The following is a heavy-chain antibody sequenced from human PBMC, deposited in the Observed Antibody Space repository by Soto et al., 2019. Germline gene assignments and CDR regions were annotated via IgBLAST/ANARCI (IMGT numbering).Heavy chain of an antibody. D-gene: IGHD3-10*01. V-gene: IGHV4-61*08. CDR3: VRHSGIGAVTHNWFDP. Sequence: SETLSLTCTVSGGSISSGGYYWSWIRQHPGKGLEWIGYISYSGSTNYSPSLKSRVIISGDTSKDQFSLKLSSVTAADTAVYYCVRHSGIGAVTHNWFDPWGQGTLVTAPQ. CDR2: ISYSGST. CDR1: GGSISSGGYY. J-gene: IGHJ5*02.